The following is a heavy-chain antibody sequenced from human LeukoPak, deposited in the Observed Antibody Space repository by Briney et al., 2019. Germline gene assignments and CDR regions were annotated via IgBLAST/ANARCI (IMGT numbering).Heavy chain of an antibody. CDR2: ISYDGTNK. J-gene: IGHJ6*03. CDR3: VRSPTYYNMDV. CDR1: GFTFNNYV. Sequence: GGSLRLSCAASGFTFNNYVIHWVRQAPGKGLEWLAVISYDGTNKYYADSVKGRFTISRDHSQSTVDLRMNTLRGADTAVYYCVRSPTYYNMDVWGKGTTVTVSS. V-gene: IGHV3-30*03.